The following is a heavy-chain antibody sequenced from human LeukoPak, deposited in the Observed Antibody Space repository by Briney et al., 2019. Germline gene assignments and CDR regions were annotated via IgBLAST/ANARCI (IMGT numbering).Heavy chain of an antibody. CDR1: GFTFSRYA. J-gene: IGHJ4*02. V-gene: IGHV3-21*05. CDR3: ARDTFQPGLIDS. CDR2: INTDSSDI. Sequence: PGGSLRLSCAASGFTFSRYAMNWVRQAPGKGLEWVSYINTDSSDIHYADSVKGRFTISRDNARNTLYLQLSSLRAEDSAVYYCARDTFQPGLIDSWGQGTQVTVSS. D-gene: IGHD2-2*01.